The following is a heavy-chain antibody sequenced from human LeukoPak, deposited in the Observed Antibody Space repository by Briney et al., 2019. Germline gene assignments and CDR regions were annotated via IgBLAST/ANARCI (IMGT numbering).Heavy chain of an antibody. CDR2: INPNSGGT. Sequence: GASVKVSCKASGYTFTSYDINWVRQATGQGLEWMGWINPNSGGTNYAQKFQGRVTMTRDTSISTAYMELSRLRSDDTAVYYCARDTNRYCGGDCYSHDYWGQGTLVTVSS. J-gene: IGHJ4*02. D-gene: IGHD2-21*02. CDR1: GYTFTSYD. CDR3: ARDTNRYCGGDCYSHDY. V-gene: IGHV1-2*02.